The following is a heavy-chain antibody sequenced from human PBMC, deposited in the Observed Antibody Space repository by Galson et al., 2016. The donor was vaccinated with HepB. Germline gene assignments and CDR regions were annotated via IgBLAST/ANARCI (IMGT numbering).Heavy chain of an antibody. CDR2: ISYDGSNK. J-gene: IGHJ4*02. CDR3: AKDGRIYCSSASCHDHFHY. Sequence: SLRLSCAASGFTFSSYGMHWVRQAPGKGLEWVAFISYDGSNKKNADSVRGRFTISRDNSKKTLYLQMNSRRAEDTAVYYCAKDGRIYCSSASCHDHFHYWGQGTLVTVSS. V-gene: IGHV3-30*18. CDR1: GFTFSSYG. D-gene: IGHD2-2*01.